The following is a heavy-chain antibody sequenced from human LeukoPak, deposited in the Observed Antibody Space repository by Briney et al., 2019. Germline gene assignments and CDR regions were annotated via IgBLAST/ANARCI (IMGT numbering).Heavy chain of an antibody. Sequence: PSETLSLTCAVYGGSFSGYYWSWIRQPPGKGLEWIGEINHSGSTNYNPSLKSRVTISVDTSKNQFSLKLSSVTAADTAVYYCARGTPGRITMIVVVIEAAFDIWGQGTMVTVSS. CDR3: ARGTPGRITMIVVVIEAAFDI. V-gene: IGHV4-34*01. CDR2: INHSGST. CDR1: GGSFSGYY. J-gene: IGHJ3*02. D-gene: IGHD3-22*01.